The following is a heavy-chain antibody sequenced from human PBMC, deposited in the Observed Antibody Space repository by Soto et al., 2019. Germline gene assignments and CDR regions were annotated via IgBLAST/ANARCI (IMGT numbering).Heavy chain of an antibody. V-gene: IGHV4-38-2*02. D-gene: IGHD2-8*01. CDR1: SYSISSGFF. CDR3: ARDTNSLDL. J-gene: IGHJ5*02. CDR2: IYHTGDT. Sequence: SETLSLTCVVSSYSISSGFFWAWIRQPPGKGLEWVGSIYHTGDTHYNPSLRSQVSMSVDTSKNHFSLRLTYLTAADTAVYFCARDTNSLDLWGKGILVTVSS.